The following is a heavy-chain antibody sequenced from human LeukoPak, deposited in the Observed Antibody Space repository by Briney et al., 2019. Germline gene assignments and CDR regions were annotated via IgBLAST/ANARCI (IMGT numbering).Heavy chain of an antibody. J-gene: IGHJ4*02. CDR2: IYPDDSDT. Sequence: GESLKISCKASGFRFTNYWIGWVRQMPGRGLEWMGVIYPDDSDTRYSPSFQGQVTISADKSISTAYLQWSSLKASDTAMYYCARLSDSSGYYLDYWGQGTLVTVSS. V-gene: IGHV5-51*01. D-gene: IGHD3-22*01. CDR3: ARLSDSSGYYLDY. CDR1: GFRFTNYW.